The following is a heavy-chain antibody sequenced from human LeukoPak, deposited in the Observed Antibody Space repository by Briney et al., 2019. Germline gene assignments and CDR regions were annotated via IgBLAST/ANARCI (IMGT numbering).Heavy chain of an antibody. Sequence: GGSLRLSCAASGFTFSSYGMHWVRQAPGKGLEWVAVIWYDGSNKYYADSVKGRFTISRDNSKNTLYLQMNSLRAEDTAVYYCARCGAAVAGPNQYYYYYYGMDVWGQGTTVTVSS. D-gene: IGHD6-13*01. V-gene: IGHV3-33*01. J-gene: IGHJ6*02. CDR1: GFTFSSYG. CDR3: ARCGAAVAGPNQYYYYYYGMDV. CDR2: IWYDGSNK.